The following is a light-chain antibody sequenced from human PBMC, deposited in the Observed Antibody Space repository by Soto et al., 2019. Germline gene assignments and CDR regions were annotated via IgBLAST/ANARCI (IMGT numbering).Light chain of an antibody. CDR2: DVS. J-gene: IGLJ2*01. Sequence: QSALTQPASVSGSPGQSITISCTGTSSDVGTYNYVSWYQQHPGKAPKVMIYDVSNRPSGVSNRFSGSKSGNTASLTISGLQAEGEADYYCSSYTGSSTSVIFGGGTKVTVL. V-gene: IGLV2-14*03. CDR3: SSYTGSSTSVI. CDR1: SSDVGTYNY.